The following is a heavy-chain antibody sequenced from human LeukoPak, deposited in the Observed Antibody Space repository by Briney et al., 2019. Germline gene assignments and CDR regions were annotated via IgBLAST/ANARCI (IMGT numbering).Heavy chain of an antibody. CDR3: ARGPGYYYDSSGSPYFDY. J-gene: IGHJ4*02. D-gene: IGHD3-22*01. Sequence: SETLSLTCTVSGGSISSTSYFWGWIRQPPGKGLEWIGSIYYSGSTNYNPSLKSPVTMSVDTPKNQFSLKLTSVTAADTAVYYCARGPGYYYDSSGSPYFDYWGQGTLVTVSS. CDR1: GGSISSTSYF. CDR2: IYYSGST. V-gene: IGHV4-39*01.